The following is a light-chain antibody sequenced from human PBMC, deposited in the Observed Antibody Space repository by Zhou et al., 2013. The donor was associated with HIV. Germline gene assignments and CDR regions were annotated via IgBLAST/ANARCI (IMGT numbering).Light chain of an antibody. CDR1: QSVSSSY. CDR3: QQYDRSPLT. Sequence: IVLTQSPGTLSLSPGERATLSCRASQSVSSSYLAWYQQKPGQAPRLLIYGASSRATGIPARFSGSGSGTEFTLTISSLQSEDFAVYYCQQYDRSPLTFGGGTKVEIK. V-gene: IGKV3-20*01. J-gene: IGKJ4*01. CDR2: GAS.